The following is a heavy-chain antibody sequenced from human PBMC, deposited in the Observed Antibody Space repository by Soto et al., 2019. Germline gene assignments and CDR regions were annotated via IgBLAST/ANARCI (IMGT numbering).Heavy chain of an antibody. Sequence: QAQLQQSGPGLVKPSQTLSLTCAISGDSVSSDITSWNWIRQSPSRGLEWLGRTYYRSKWFHDYAASVKSRITINPDISTNQFSLALNSMTPADTTVYYCARGNALDVWGQGTVVSVSS. CDR3: ARGNALDV. V-gene: IGHV6-1*01. CDR2: TYYRSKWFH. J-gene: IGHJ3*01. D-gene: IGHD3-10*01. CDR1: GDSVSSDITS.